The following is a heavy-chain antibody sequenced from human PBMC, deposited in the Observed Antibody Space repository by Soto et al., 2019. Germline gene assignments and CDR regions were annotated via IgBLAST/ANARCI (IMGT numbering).Heavy chain of an antibody. D-gene: IGHD3-22*01. Sequence: PSETLSLTCTVSGGSISSGGYYWSWIRQHPGKGLEWIGYIYYSGSTYYNPSLKSRVTISVDTSKNQFSLKLSSVTAADTAVYYXASAYYYDSSGYYYFDYWGRGTLVTVSS. CDR1: GGSISSGGYY. J-gene: IGHJ4*02. CDR3: ASAYYYDSSGYYYFDY. CDR2: IYYSGST. V-gene: IGHV4-31*03.